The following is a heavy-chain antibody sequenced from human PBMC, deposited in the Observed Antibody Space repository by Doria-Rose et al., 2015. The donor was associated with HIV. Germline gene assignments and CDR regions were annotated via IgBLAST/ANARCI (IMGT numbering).Heavy chain of an antibody. V-gene: IGHV3-49*03. J-gene: IGHJ4*01. D-gene: IGHD1-7*01. CDR1: GYTFGDHA. Sequence: VQLVESGGGLVQPGRSLRPSCTASGYTFGDHAMSWFRQASGKGLEWIGFIRSKAYGGTKEYAASVKGRVTISRDDSKSIAYLQLNSLKTEDTAVYFCARVGGELLYFFDYWVRGTLVSVSS. CDR2: IRSKAYGGTK. CDR3: ARVGGELLYFFDY.